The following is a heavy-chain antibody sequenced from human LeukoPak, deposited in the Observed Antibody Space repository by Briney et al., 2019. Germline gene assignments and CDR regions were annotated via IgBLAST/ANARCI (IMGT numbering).Heavy chain of an antibody. V-gene: IGHV4-39*01. CDR3: ARRNYGSGSYSLWFDP. CDR2: IYYSGST. Sequence: SETLSLTCTVSGGSISSSSYYWGWIRQPPGKGLEWIGSIYYSGSTYYNPSLKSRVTISVDTSKNQFSLKLSSVTAADTAVYYCARRNYGSGSYSLWFDPWGHGALVTVSS. D-gene: IGHD3-10*01. J-gene: IGHJ5*02. CDR1: GGSISSSSYY.